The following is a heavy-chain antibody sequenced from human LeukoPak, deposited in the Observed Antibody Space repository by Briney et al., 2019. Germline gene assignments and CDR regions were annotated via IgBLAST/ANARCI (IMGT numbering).Heavy chain of an antibody. D-gene: IGHD3/OR15-3a*01. J-gene: IGHJ4*02. Sequence: GASVRVSCKASGYTFTGKFIHWVRQAPGRGLEWMGWIDPNSGGTDYAQKFQGRVTMTRDTSIATDYMDLSRLISDDTAVYYCARDREGLAYFDFWGQGTLVTVSS. CDR2: IDPNSGGT. V-gene: IGHV1-2*02. CDR3: ARDREGLAYFDF. CDR1: GYTFTGKF.